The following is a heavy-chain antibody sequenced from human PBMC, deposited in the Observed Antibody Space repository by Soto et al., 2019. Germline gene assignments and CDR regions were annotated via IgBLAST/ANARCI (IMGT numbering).Heavy chain of an antibody. Sequence: TGGFLRLSCAASGFTFSKYGRHWVRQAPGKGLEWVAVVSSDGSSQYYADSVKGRFTISRDNAKNSLYLQMNSLRDEDTAVYYCARDRGYTYGFDFWGQGALVTVSS. D-gene: IGHD5-18*01. V-gene: IGHV3-30*03. CDR2: VSSDGSSQ. J-gene: IGHJ4*02. CDR3: ARDRGYTYGFDF. CDR1: GFTFSKYG.